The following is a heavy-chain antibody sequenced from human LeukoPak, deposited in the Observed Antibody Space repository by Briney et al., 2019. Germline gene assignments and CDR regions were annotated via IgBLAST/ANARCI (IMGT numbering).Heavy chain of an antibody. D-gene: IGHD3-10*01. Sequence: SETLSLTCTVSGGSIRSYYWSWIRQPPGKGLEWIGSIYYSGSTYYNPSLKSRVTISVDTSKNQFSLKLSSVTAADTAVYYRASRGLWFRDHPLPNWFDPWGQGTLVTVSS. CDR2: IYYSGST. CDR3: ASRGLWFRDHPLPNWFDP. V-gene: IGHV4-39*01. CDR1: GGSIRSYY. J-gene: IGHJ5*02.